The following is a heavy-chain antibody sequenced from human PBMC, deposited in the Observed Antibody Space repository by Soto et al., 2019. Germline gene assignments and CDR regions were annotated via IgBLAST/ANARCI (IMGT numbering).Heavy chain of an antibody. D-gene: IGHD1-20*01. J-gene: IGHJ2*01. CDR3: AKVPITGTNTRSFFDL. CDR1: GFTFSSYA. V-gene: IGHV3-23*01. CDR2: ISGSGGST. Sequence: VQLLESGGGLVQPGGSLRLSCAASGFTFSSYAMTWVRQAPGKGLEWVSTISGSGGSTYSTDSVKGRFTVSRDNSQNTLYLQMNSLRAEDTAVYFCAKVPITGTNTRSFFDLWGRGTLVTVSS.